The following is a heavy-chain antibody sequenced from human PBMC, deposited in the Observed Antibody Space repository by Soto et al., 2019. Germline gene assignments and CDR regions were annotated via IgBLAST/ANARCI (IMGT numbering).Heavy chain of an antibody. J-gene: IGHJ3*02. CDR2: FDPEDGET. D-gene: IGHD6-13*01. CDR3: ATGGSDFSSSWYDAFDI. CDR1: GYTLTGLS. V-gene: IGHV1-24*01. Sequence: ASVKVSCKVSGYTLTGLSMHWVRQAPGKGLEWMGGFDPEDGETIYAQKFQGRVTMTEDTSTDTAYMELSSLRSEDTAVYYCATGGSDFSSSWYDAFDIWGQGTMVTVSS.